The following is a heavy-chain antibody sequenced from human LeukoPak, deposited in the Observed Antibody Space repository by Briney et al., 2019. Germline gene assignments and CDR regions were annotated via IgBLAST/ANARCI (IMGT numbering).Heavy chain of an antibody. Sequence: SETLSLTCTVSGGSLSSYYWSWIRQPPAQGLEWIGYIYYSGSTNYKPPLKSRVTISVDTSKNQFSLKLSSVTAADTAVYYCARGGYYGLGNDFRFDPWGQGTLVTVSS. V-gene: IGHV4-59*01. D-gene: IGHD3-10*01. CDR1: GGSLSSYY. J-gene: IGHJ5*02. CDR2: IYYSGST. CDR3: ARGGYYGLGNDFRFDP.